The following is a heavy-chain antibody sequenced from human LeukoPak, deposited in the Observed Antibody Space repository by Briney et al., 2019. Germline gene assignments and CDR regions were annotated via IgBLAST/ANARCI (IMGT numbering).Heavy chain of an antibody. Sequence: QTGGSLRLSCAASGFAFSTYWMTWVRQAPGKGLEWVANINLDGNEVHYVDSLKDRFTISRDNARNSLYLQMNSLSAEDTAVYYCASGRHDFVHWGHGTLVTVSS. CDR1: GFAFSTYW. V-gene: IGHV3-7*01. CDR2: INLDGNEV. CDR3: ASGRHDFVH. D-gene: IGHD3-16*01. J-gene: IGHJ4*01.